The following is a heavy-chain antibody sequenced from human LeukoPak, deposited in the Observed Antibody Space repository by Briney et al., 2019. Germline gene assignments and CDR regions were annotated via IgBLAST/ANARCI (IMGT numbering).Heavy chain of an antibody. D-gene: IGHD3-10*01. CDR3: AKVPNGDQSWYFYMDV. Sequence: GGSLRLSCAASGFTFSSYAMSWVRQAPGKGLEWVSAISGSGGSTYYADSVKGRFTISRDNSKNTLYLQMNSLRAEDTAVYYCAKVPNGDQSWYFYMDVWGKGTTVTVSS. CDR2: ISGSGGST. CDR1: GFTFSSYA. V-gene: IGHV3-23*01. J-gene: IGHJ6*03.